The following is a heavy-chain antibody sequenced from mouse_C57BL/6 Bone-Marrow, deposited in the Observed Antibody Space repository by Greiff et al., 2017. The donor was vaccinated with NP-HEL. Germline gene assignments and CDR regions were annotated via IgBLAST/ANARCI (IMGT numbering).Heavy chain of an antibody. CDR2: IDPENGDT. D-gene: IGHD1-1*01. CDR1: GFNIKDDY. CDR3: TSYYGSGDY. Sequence: EVQLQQSGAELVRPGASVKLSCTASGFNIKDDYMHWVKQRPEQGLEWIGWIDPENGDTEYASKFQGKATITADTSSNTAYLQLSSLTSEDTAVYYCTSYYGSGDYWGQGTTLTVCS. J-gene: IGHJ2*01. V-gene: IGHV14-4*01.